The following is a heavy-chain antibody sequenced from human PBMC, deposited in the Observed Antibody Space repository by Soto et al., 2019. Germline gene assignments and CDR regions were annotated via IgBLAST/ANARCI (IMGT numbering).Heavy chain of an antibody. J-gene: IGHJ4*02. Sequence: GSGYSFTSYWISWVRQMPGKGLEWMGRIDPSDSYTNYSPSFQGHVTISADKSISTAYLQWSSLKASDTAMYYCARVPGYCTNGVCYFPSDYLGQGTLVTVSS. V-gene: IGHV5-10-1*01. CDR3: ARVPGYCTNGVCYFPSDY. D-gene: IGHD2-8*01. CDR1: GYSFTSYW. CDR2: IDPSDSYT.